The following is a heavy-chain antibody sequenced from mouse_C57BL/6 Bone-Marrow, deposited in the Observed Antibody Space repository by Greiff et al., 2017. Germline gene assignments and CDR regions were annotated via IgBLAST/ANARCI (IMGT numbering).Heavy chain of an antibody. CDR1: GYTFTDYY. J-gene: IGHJ2*01. CDR2: INPNNGDT. D-gene: IGHD2-1*01. CDR3: AREGGNGVNFDY. Sequence: EVQLQQSGPELVKPGASVKISCKASGYTFTDYYMTWVKQSHGKSLEWIGDINPNNGDTSYTQKFKGKATLTVDKSSSTAYMELRSLTSEDSAVYCGAREGGNGVNFDYWGQGTTLTVSS. V-gene: IGHV1-26*01.